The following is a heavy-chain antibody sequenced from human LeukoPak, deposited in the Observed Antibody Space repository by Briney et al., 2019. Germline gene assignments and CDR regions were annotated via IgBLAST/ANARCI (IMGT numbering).Heavy chain of an antibody. J-gene: IGHJ6*03. CDR3: ARGIAAADYYYYYMDV. V-gene: IGHV4-4*07. CDR1: GGSISSYY. D-gene: IGHD6-13*01. CDR2: IYTSGST. Sequence: SETLSLTCTVSGGSISSYYWSWIRQPAGKGLEWIGRIYTSGSTNYNPSLKSRVTMPVDTSKNQFSLKLSSVTAADTAVYYCARGIAAADYYYYYMDVWGKGTTVTVSS.